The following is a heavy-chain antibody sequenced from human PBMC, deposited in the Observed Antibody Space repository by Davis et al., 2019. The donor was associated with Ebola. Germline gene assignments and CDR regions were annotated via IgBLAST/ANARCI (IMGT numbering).Heavy chain of an antibody. CDR1: GGTFSSYA. CDR2: IIPILGIA. J-gene: IGHJ6*02. CDR3: ARGGYSSGWYRGYYYGMDV. Sequence: AASVKVSCKASGGTFSSYAISWVRQAPGQGLEWMGRIIPILGIANYAQKFQGRVTITADKSTSTAYMDLSSLRSEDTAVYYCARGGYSSGWYRGYYYGMDVWGQGTTVTVSS. D-gene: IGHD6-19*01. V-gene: IGHV1-69*04.